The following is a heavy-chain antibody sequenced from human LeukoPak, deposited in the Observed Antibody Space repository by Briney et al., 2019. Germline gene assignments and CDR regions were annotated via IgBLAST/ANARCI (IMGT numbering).Heavy chain of an antibody. Sequence: KASETLSLTCTVSGGSISSSSYYWSWIRQPPGKGLEWIGEINHSGSTNYNPSLKSRVTISVDTSKNQFSLKLSSVTAADTAVYYCAGLFGSGWTLDYWGQGTLVTVSS. J-gene: IGHJ4*02. CDR3: AGLFGSGWTLDY. CDR1: GGSISSSSYY. D-gene: IGHD6-19*01. CDR2: INHSGST. V-gene: IGHV4-39*07.